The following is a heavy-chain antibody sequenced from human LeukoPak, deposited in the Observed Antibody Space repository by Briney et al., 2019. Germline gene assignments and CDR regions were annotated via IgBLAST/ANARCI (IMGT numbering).Heavy chain of an antibody. CDR2: IKQDGSEK. J-gene: IGHJ4*02. CDR1: GFTFSSYW. Sequence: GGSLRLSCAASGFTFSSYWMSWVRQAPGKGLEWVANIKQDGSEKYYVGSVKGRFTISRDNAKNSLYLQMNSPRAEDTAVYYCARVEYSYGYGGSGYFYFDYWGQGTLVTVSS. D-gene: IGHD5-18*01. V-gene: IGHV3-7*01. CDR3: ARVEYSYGYGGSGYFYFDY.